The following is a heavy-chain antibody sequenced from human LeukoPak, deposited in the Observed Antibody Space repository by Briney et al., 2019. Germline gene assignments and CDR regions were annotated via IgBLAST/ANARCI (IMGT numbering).Heavy chain of an antibody. CDR3: AREEEIHVFDY. J-gene: IGHJ4*02. V-gene: IGHV6-1*01. CDR1: GDSVSRNCAA. Sequence: SQTLSLTCAISGDSVSRNCAAWTWIRQSPSRGLEWLGRTYYRSKWYNDYAVSVKSRITINPDTSKNQYSLQLNSVTPEDTAVYYCAREEEIHVFDYWGQGTLVTVSS. D-gene: IGHD5-24*01. CDR2: TYYRSKWYN.